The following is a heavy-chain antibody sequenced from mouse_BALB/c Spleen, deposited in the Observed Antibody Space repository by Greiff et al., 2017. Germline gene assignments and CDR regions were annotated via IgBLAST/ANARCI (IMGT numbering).Heavy chain of an antibody. D-gene: IGHD2-14*01. CDR3: AREYYWYDGYFDV. CDR1: GYSFTSYW. Sequence: QVQLQQPGAELVRPGASVKMSCKASGYSFTSYWMNWVKQRPGQGLEWIGMIHPSDSETRFNQKFKDKATLTVDKSSSTAYMQLSSPTSEDSEVCDSAREYYWYDGYFDVWGAGTTVTVSS. J-gene: IGHJ1*01. CDR2: IHPSDSET. V-gene: IGHV1S82*01.